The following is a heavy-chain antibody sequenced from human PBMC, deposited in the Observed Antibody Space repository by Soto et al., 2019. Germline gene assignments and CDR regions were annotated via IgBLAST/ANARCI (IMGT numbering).Heavy chain of an antibody. Sequence: GASVKGSCKASGCTLTSYGISWVRQAPGQGLEWMGWISAYNGNTNYAQKLQGRVTMTTDTSTSTAYMELRSLRSDDTAVYYCATSSSKTSYIAVAGDFDYWGQGTLVTVSS. CDR3: ATSSSKTSYIAVAGDFDY. J-gene: IGHJ4*02. V-gene: IGHV1-18*01. D-gene: IGHD6-19*01. CDR2: ISAYNGNT. CDR1: GCTLTSYG.